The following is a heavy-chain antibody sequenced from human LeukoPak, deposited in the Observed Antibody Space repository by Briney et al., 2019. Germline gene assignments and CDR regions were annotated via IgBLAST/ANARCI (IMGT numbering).Heavy chain of an antibody. J-gene: IGHJ4*02. D-gene: IGHD4-23*01. CDR1: GFSFSSYG. Sequence: GGSPRLSCEASGFSFSSYGMSWVRQAPGEGLEWVSGFGASDGSRYYADSVKGRFTISRDNSKNTLYLQMNSLRAEDTAVYYCAKNIGGFDYWGQGTLVTVSS. CDR2: FGASDGSR. CDR3: AKNIGGFDY. V-gene: IGHV3-23*01.